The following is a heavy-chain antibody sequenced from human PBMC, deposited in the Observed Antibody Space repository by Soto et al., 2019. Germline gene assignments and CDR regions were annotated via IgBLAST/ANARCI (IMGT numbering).Heavy chain of an antibody. CDR3: ARAGGTTVTGLWHFDS. Sequence: QVQLEESGGGVVQPGRSLRLSCEASGFTFNTYSMHWVRQPPGKGLEWLAAIWYDGTQKYYADSVKGRFIISRDNSKKTLYLEMNSLGAEDTAVYYWARAGGTTVTGLWHFDSWGQGTLVTVSS. D-gene: IGHD4-17*01. CDR1: GFTFNTYS. V-gene: IGHV3-33*01. CDR2: IWYDGTQK. J-gene: IGHJ4*02.